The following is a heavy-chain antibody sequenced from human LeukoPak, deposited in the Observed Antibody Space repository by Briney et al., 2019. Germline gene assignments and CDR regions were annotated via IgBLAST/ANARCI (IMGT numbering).Heavy chain of an antibody. CDR2: IIPILGIA. CDR1: GGTFSSYA. V-gene: IGHV1-69*04. J-gene: IGHJ4*02. D-gene: IGHD3-10*01. Sequence: SVKVSCKASGGTFSSYAISWVRQAPGQGLEWMGRIIPILGIANYAQKFQGRVTITADKSTSTAYMELSSLRSEDTAVYYCARVDSGTYVSYWGQGSLVTVSS. CDR3: ARVDSGTYVSY.